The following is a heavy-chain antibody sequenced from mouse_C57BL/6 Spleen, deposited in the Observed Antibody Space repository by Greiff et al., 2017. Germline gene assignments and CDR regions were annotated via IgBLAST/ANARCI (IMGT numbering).Heavy chain of an antibody. CDR3: ASRVLYAMDY. D-gene: IGHD3-3*01. Sequence: VKLVESGPGMVKPSQSLSLTCNVTGYSITSGYDWHWIRNFPGNKLEWMGYISYSGSPNYNPSLKSRISITHDTSKNHFFLKLNSVTTEDTATYYCASRVLYAMDYWGQGTSVTVSS. CDR2: ISYSGSP. CDR1: GYSITSGYD. J-gene: IGHJ4*01. V-gene: IGHV3-1*01.